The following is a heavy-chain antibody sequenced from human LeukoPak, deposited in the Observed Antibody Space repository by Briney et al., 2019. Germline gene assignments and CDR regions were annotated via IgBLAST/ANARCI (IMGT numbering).Heavy chain of an antibody. CDR3: AKDRRRDGYKSAFDI. V-gene: IGHV3-9*01. Sequence: GGSLRLSCAASGFTFDDYAMHWVRQAPGKGLEWVSGISWNSGSIGYADSVKGRFTISRDNAKNSLYLQMNSLRAEDTALYYCAKDRRRDGYKSAFDIWGQGTMVTVSS. CDR2: ISWNSGSI. J-gene: IGHJ3*02. CDR1: GFTFDDYA. D-gene: IGHD5-24*01.